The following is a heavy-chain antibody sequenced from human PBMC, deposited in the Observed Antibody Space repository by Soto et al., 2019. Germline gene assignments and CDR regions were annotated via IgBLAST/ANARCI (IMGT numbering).Heavy chain of an antibody. Sequence: SETLSLTCTVSGGSISSSSYYWGWIRQPPGKGLEWIGSIYYSGSTYYNPSLKSRVTISVDTSKNQFSLKLSSVTAADTAVYYCARDPIRGRPFDYWGQGTLVTVS. CDR2: IYYSGST. D-gene: IGHD3-16*01. CDR1: GGSISSSSYY. J-gene: IGHJ4*02. V-gene: IGHV4-39*02. CDR3: ARDPIRGRPFDY.